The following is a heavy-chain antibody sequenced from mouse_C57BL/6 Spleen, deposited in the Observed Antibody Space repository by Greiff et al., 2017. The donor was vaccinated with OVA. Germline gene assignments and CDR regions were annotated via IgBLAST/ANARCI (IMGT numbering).Heavy chain of an antibody. Sequence: QVQLQQSGAELVRPGTSVKVSCKASGYAFTNYLIEWVKQRPGQGLEWIGVINPGSGGTNYNEKFKGKATLTADKSSSTAYMQLSSLTSEDSAVYFCAREGDYGNYGGFAYWGQGTLVTVAA. V-gene: IGHV1-54*01. D-gene: IGHD2-1*01. J-gene: IGHJ3*01. CDR2: INPGSGGT. CDR3: AREGDYGNYGGFAY. CDR1: GYAFTNYL.